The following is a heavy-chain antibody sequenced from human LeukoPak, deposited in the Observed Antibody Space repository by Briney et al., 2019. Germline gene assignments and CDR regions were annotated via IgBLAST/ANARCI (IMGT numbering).Heavy chain of an antibody. J-gene: IGHJ4*02. Sequence: GRSLRLSCAASGFTFSSYAMHWVRQAPGKGLEWVAVISYDGSNKYYADSVKGRFTISRDNSKNTLYLQMNSLRAEDTAVYYCAKEGRYCSSTSCYFDYWGQGTLVTVSS. V-gene: IGHV3-30*04. CDR2: ISYDGSNK. CDR3: AKEGRYCSSTSCYFDY. CDR1: GFTFSSYA. D-gene: IGHD2-2*01.